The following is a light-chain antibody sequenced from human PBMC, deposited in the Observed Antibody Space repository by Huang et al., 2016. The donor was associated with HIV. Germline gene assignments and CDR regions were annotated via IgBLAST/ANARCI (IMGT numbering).Light chain of an antibody. Sequence: EVVLTQSPDILSLSPGERATLSCRASQSVSTDLAWYQQRPGQPPKLRIYDASSRAMGIPDRFSGSGSGTDFTLTISRLEPEDFAVYFCQQRYNWPPITFGQGSRLEIK. CDR2: DAS. CDR1: QSVSTD. V-gene: IGKV3-11*01. J-gene: IGKJ5*01. CDR3: QQRYNWPPIT.